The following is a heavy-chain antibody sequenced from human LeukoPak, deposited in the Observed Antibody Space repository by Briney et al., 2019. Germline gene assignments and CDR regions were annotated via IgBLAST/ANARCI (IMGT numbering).Heavy chain of an antibody. J-gene: IGHJ4*02. D-gene: IGHD2-2*01. Sequence: SETLSLTCAVYGGSFSGYYWSWIRQPPGKGLEWIGEINHSGSTNYNPSLKSRVTISVDTSKNQFSLKLSSVTAADTAVYYCARFGVGVVPAAVVFDYWGQGTLVTVSS. CDR2: INHSGST. V-gene: IGHV4-34*01. CDR3: ARFGVGVVPAAVVFDY. CDR1: GGSFSGYY.